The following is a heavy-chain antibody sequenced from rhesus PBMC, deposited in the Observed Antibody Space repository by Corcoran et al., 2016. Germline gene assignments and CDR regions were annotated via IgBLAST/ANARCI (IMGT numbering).Heavy chain of an antibody. CDR3: ARDPTVGRGGYFDY. J-gene: IGHJ4*01. D-gene: IGHD4-29*01. CDR2: ISKGGGST. CDR1: GFPFSDYY. Sequence: EVQLVESGGGLAKPGGSLRLSCAASGFPFSDYYIDWVRPAPGKGLEWVSRISKGGGSTGYADSMKGRCTISRENAENTLYLQMDGLRAEDTAVYYCARDPTVGRGGYFDYWGQGVLVTVSS. V-gene: IGHV3-178*01.